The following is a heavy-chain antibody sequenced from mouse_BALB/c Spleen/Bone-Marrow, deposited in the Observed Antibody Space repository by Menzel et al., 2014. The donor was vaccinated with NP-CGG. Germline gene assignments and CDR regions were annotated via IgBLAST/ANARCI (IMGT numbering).Heavy chain of an antibody. CDR3: ARVLGDGYCYAMDY. D-gene: IGHD2-3*01. Sequence: VQLQQSGAELVKPGAPVKLSCKASGYTFTSYWMNWVKQRPGRGLEWIGRIDPSDSETHYNQKFKDKATLTVDKSSSTAYIQVSSLTSEDSAVYHCARVLGDGYCYAMDYWGQGTSVTVSS. V-gene: IGHV1-69*02. J-gene: IGHJ4*01. CDR1: GYTFTSYW. CDR2: IDPSDSET.